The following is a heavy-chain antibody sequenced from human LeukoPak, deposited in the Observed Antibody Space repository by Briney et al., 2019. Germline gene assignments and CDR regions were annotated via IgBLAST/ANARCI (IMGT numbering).Heavy chain of an antibody. Sequence: SETLSLTCTASGGSISSSSYYWGWIRQPPGKGLEWIGSIYYSGSTYYNPSLKSRVTISVDTSKNQFSLKLSSVTAADTAVYYCARQKQYSSDYWGQGTLVTVSS. CDR2: IYYSGST. D-gene: IGHD6-6*01. J-gene: IGHJ4*02. CDR3: ARQKQYSSDY. CDR1: GGSISSSSYY. V-gene: IGHV4-39*01.